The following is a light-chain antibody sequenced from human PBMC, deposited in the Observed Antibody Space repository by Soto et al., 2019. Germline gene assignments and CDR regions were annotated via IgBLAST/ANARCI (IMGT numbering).Light chain of an antibody. CDR2: EGS. CDR1: SSDIGNYNL. V-gene: IGLV2-23*01. J-gene: IGLJ2*01. Sequence: QSALTQPASVSGSPGQSITISCTGTSSDIGNYNLVSWFQQYPGKAPKLIIYEGSKRPSGVSNRFSDSRSGNTASLTISGLQAEDEADYYCCSYAGSSTLVFGGGTKLTVL. CDR3: CSYAGSSTLV.